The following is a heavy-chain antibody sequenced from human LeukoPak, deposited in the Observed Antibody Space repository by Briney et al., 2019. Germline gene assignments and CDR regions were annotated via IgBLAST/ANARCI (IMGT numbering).Heavy chain of an antibody. Sequence: PSETLSLTCTVSGASISTYYWSWIRQPAGQGLEWIGRIYASGNTYYNPSLESRVTMSVDTSNNQFTLNLTSVTAADTAMYYCAKDGPLGSDYGGQGTQVTVSS. D-gene: IGHD2-15*01. J-gene: IGHJ4*02. CDR3: AKDGPLGSDY. V-gene: IGHV4-4*07. CDR1: GASISTYY. CDR2: IYASGNT.